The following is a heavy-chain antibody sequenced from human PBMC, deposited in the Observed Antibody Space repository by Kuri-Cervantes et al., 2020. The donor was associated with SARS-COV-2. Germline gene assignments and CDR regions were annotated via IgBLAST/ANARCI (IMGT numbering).Heavy chain of an antibody. CDR3: ARSSGWYDY. V-gene: IGHV3-30*03. CDR2: ISFGGTNK. J-gene: IGHJ4*02. D-gene: IGHD6-19*01. Sequence: LSLTCAASGFTFSSYGMHWVRQAPGKGLEWVAVISFGGTNKYYADSVKGRFTISRDNAKNTLYLQMNSLRAEDTAVYYCARSSGWYDYWGQGTLVTVSS. CDR1: GFTFSSYG.